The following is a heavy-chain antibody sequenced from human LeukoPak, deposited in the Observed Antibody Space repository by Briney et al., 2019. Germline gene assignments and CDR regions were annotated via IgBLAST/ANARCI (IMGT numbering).Heavy chain of an antibody. Sequence: SETLSLTCTVSGGSISNYYWSWIRQPPGKGLEWIGYIYYNGGTNYDPSLKSRVTMSVDTSKNQFSLNLSSVTAADTAVYYCARQGRYMAAAGTPNFDYWGQGTLVTVSS. CDR1: GGSISNYY. D-gene: IGHD6-13*01. CDR3: ARQGRYMAAAGTPNFDY. CDR2: IYYNGGT. J-gene: IGHJ4*02. V-gene: IGHV4-59*08.